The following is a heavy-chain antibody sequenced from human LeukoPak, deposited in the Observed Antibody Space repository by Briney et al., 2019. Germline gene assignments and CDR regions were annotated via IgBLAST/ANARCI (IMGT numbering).Heavy chain of an antibody. J-gene: IGHJ4*02. CDR2: ISSDGRYK. Sequence: GGSLRLSCAASGFTFSSYVMHWVRQAPGKGLRWVAVISSDGRYKYFADSVKGRFTISGDNSKNTVYLQMNSLRAEDTALYYCARETATTETFDYWGQGVLVTVSS. CDR1: GFTFSSYV. CDR3: ARETATTETFDY. D-gene: IGHD5-24*01. V-gene: IGHV3-30*04.